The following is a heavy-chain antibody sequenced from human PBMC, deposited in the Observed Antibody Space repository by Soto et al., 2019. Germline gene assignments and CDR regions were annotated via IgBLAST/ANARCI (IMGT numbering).Heavy chain of an antibody. J-gene: IGHJ4*02. V-gene: IGHV3-48*01. CDR2: ISSSSSTI. CDR1: GFTFSSYS. Sequence: GGSLRLSCAASGFTFSSYSMNWVRQAPGKGLEWVSYISSSSSTIYYADSVKGRFTISRDNAKNSLYLQMNSLRAEDTAVYYCARDLVGYFDYWGQGTLVTVS. D-gene: IGHD1-26*01. CDR3: ARDLVGYFDY.